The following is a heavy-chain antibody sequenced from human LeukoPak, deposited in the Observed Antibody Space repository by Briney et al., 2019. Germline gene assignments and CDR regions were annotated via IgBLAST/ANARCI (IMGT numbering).Heavy chain of an antibody. CDR3: ARDYYDFWRGYYYYYMDV. CDR2: SYTSGST. D-gene: IGHD3-3*01. CDR1: GGSISSGSYY. Sequence: SQTLSLTCTVSGGSISSGSYYWSWIRQPAGKGLEWIGRSYTSGSTNYNPSLKSRVTISADTSKTQFSLKLSSVTAADTAVYYCARDYYDFWRGYYYYYMDVWGKGTTVTVSS. V-gene: IGHV4-61*02. J-gene: IGHJ6*03.